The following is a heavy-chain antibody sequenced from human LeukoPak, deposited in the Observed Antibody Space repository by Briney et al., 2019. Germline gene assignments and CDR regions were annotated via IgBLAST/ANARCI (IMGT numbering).Heavy chain of an antibody. CDR3: ARYEVVPAAMSYNWFDP. J-gene: IGHJ5*02. Sequence: SETLSLTCTVSGGSISSSSYYWCWIRQPPGKGLEWIGSIYYSGSTYYNPSLKSRVTISVDTSKNQFSLKLSSVTAADTAVYYCARYEVVPAAMSYNWFDPWGQGTLVTVSS. V-gene: IGHV4-39*01. D-gene: IGHD2-2*01. CDR2: IYYSGST. CDR1: GGSISSSSYY.